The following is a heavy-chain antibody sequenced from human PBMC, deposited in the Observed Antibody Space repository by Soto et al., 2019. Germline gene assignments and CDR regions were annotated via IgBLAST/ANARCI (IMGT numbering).Heavy chain of an antibody. CDR3: ARPASLGYCSGGSCYSGAFDI. D-gene: IGHD2-15*01. J-gene: IGHJ3*02. V-gene: IGHV1-69*02. Sequence: QVQLVQSGAEVKKPGSSVKVSCKASGGTFSSYTISWVRQAPGQGLEWMGRIIPILGIANYAQKFQGRVTITADKSTRTAYMELSSLRSEDTAVYYCARPASLGYCSGGSCYSGAFDIWGQGTMVTVSS. CDR1: GGTFSSYT. CDR2: IIPILGIA.